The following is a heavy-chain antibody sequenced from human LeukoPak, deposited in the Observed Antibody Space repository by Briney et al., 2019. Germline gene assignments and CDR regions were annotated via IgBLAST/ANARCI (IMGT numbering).Heavy chain of an antibody. V-gene: IGHV4-34*01. CDR3: ARVAVPYYGMDV. CDR1: GGSFSGYY. J-gene: IGHJ6*02. CDR2: INQSGST. Sequence: PSETLSLTCAVYGGSFSGYYWGWLRQPTGKGLEWIGEINQSGSTNYNPSLKSRVTISVDTSKNQFSLKLSSVTAADTAVYYCARVAVPYYGMDVWGQGTTVTVSS.